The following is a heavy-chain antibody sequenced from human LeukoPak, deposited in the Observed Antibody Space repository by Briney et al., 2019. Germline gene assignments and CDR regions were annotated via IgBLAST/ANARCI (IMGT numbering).Heavy chain of an antibody. J-gene: IGHJ5*02. D-gene: IGHD5-18*01. V-gene: IGHV4-34*01. CDR1: GGSFSGYY. CDR2: INHSGST. Sequence: PSETLSLTCAVYGGSFSGYYWSWIRQPPGKGLEWIGEINHSGSTNYNPSLKSRVTISVDTSKNQFSLKLSSVTAADTAVYYCARVDTAMSRGWFDPWGQGTLVTVSS. CDR3: ARVDTAMSRGWFDP.